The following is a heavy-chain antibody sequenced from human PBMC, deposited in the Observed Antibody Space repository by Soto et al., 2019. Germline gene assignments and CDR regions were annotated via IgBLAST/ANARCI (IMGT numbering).Heavy chain of an antibody. CDR2: IYYSGST. J-gene: IGHJ4*02. D-gene: IGHD4-17*01. Sequence: PSETLSLTCTVSGGSISSGGYYWSWIRQHPGKGLEWIGYIYYSGSTYYNPSLKSRVTISVDTSKNQFSLKLSSVTAADTAVYYCATGGGMTTVTTFGYWGQGTLVTVSS. V-gene: IGHV4-31*03. CDR1: GGSISSGGYY. CDR3: ATGGGMTTVTTFGY.